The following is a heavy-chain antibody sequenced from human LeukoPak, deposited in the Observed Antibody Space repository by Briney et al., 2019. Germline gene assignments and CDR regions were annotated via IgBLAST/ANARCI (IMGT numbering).Heavy chain of an antibody. Sequence: SQTLSLTCAISGDSVSSNSAAWNWIRQSPSRGLEWLGRTYYYRSKWYNDYGLSVRSRITVNPDTSTNQFSLHLNSVTPRDTAWYYCARPTHGSGCDYWSQRALVTVSS. CDR3: ARPTHGSGCDY. D-gene: IGHD6-19*01. CDR1: GDSVSSNSAA. V-gene: IGHV6-1*01. CDR2: TYYYRSKWYN. J-gene: IGHJ4*02.